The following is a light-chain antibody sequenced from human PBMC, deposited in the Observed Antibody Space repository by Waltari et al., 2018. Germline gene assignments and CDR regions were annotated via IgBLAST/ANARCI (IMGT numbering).Light chain of an antibody. CDR3: QQRSNWPLN. J-gene: IGKJ4*01. V-gene: IGKV3-11*01. CDR2: DAS. CDR1: QGFSSY. Sequence: EIVFTHPPATLSLSPGERATRSCRASQGFSSYLALYQQKPGQPPSLLIYDASNRATGISARFSGSQSETAFTFTISSLEPEDFAVYYCQQRSNWPLNLGGGTTVEIK.